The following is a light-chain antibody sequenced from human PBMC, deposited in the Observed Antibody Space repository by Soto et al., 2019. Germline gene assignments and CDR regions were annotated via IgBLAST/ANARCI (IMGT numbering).Light chain of an antibody. J-gene: IGKJ4*01. Sequence: DIKFTQSPSVLSASVGDRVTITFRASQGINSHLAWYQQGPGKAPKLLIYAASTLQSGVPSRFSGGGYGTEFTLTISSLQLEDFATYYCQQSHTNPLTFGRGAKVDI. V-gene: IGKV1-9*01. CDR3: QQSHTNPLT. CDR1: QGINSH. CDR2: AAS.